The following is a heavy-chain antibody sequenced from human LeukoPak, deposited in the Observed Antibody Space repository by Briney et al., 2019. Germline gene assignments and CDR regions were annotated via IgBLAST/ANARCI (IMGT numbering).Heavy chain of an antibody. CDR3: ATRTYDFWSGGTGYYFDY. Sequence: SETLSLTCAVYGGSFSGYYWSWIRQPPGKGLEWIGEINHSGSTNYNPSLKSRVTISVDTSKNQFSLKLSSVTAADTAVYYCATRTYDFWSGGTGYYFDYWGQGTLVTASS. CDR2: INHSGST. CDR1: GGSFSGYY. V-gene: IGHV4-34*01. J-gene: IGHJ4*02. D-gene: IGHD3-3*01.